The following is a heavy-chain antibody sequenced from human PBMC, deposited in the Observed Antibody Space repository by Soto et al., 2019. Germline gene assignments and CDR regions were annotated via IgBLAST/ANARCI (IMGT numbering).Heavy chain of an antibody. D-gene: IGHD6-13*01. CDR1: GDSITSSSFY. Sequence: SETLSLTCTVSGDSITSSSFYWGWIRQPPGKGLEWIGYIYYSGSTYYNPSLKSRVTISVDTSKNQFSLKLSSVTAADTAVYYCARGSTGYSSSWYRYWGQGTLVTVSS. CDR3: ARGSTGYSSSWYRY. V-gene: IGHV4-39*07. CDR2: IYYSGST. J-gene: IGHJ4*02.